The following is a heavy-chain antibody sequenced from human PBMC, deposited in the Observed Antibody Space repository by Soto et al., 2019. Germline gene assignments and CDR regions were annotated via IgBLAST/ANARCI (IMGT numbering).Heavy chain of an antibody. D-gene: IGHD6-19*01. Sequence: GASVKVYCKAAGYSFTSSDSNWVRQDTGQGLEWMGWMNPNSGNTGYAQKFQGRVTMTRNTSISTAYMELSSLRSEDTAVYYCARGRVAGLGDAFDIWGQGTMVTVSS. V-gene: IGHV1-8*01. CDR2: MNPNSGNT. CDR3: ARGRVAGLGDAFDI. CDR1: GYSFTSSD. J-gene: IGHJ3*02.